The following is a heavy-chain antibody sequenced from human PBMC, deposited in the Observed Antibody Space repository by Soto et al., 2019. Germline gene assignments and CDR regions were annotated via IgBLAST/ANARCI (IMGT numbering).Heavy chain of an antibody. CDR2: IDPSDSYT. Sequence: RGESLKISCSGSGYSFTSYWISWDRQMPGKGLEWMGRIDPSDSYTDYSPSFQGHVTISADKSISTAYLQWSSLKASDTAMYYCARLHLGYSSGWYTYWGQGTLVTVSS. CDR1: GYSFTSYW. V-gene: IGHV5-10-1*01. J-gene: IGHJ4*02. D-gene: IGHD6-19*01. CDR3: ARLHLGYSSGWYTY.